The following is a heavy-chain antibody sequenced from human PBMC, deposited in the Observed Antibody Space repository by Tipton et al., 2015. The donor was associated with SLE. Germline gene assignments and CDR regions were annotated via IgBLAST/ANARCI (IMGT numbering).Heavy chain of an antibody. D-gene: IGHD6-6*01. CDR2: IYYSGSA. V-gene: IGHV4-39*01. CDR3: ARHSGRLVPFDY. J-gene: IGHJ4*02. Sequence: GLVKPSETLSLTCTVSGGSISSSSYYWGWIRQPPGKGLEWIGSIYYSGSAYSNPSLRSRVTISVDTSKNQFSLRLSSVTAADTAVYYCARHSGRLVPFDYWGQGTLVIVSS. CDR1: GGSISSSSYY.